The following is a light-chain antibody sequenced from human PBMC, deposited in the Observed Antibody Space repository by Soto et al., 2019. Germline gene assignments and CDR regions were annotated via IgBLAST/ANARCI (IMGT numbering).Light chain of an antibody. Sequence: EIVLTQSPGTLSLSPGERATLSCRASQSVSSSYLAWYQQKPGQAPRLLIYGASSRATGIPDRFIGSGCGRDFILPTSSLQHEEVVVYYCRQYGSSSRVTFGGGTKVEIK. CDR1: QSVSSSY. CDR2: GAS. J-gene: IGKJ4*01. V-gene: IGKV3-20*01. CDR3: RQYGSSSRVT.